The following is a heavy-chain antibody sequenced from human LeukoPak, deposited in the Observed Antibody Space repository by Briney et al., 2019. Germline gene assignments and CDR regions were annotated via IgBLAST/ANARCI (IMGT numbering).Heavy chain of an antibody. CDR3: ARAGYYFDY. CDR2: ISGYSGST. CDR1: GYTFATYS. Sequence: GASVKVSCKTSGYTFATYSINWVRQAPGQGLEWMGWISGYSGSTNYAQKLQGRVTMTTDTSTSTAYMELRSLRSDDTAVYYCARAGYYFDYWGQGTLVTVSS. J-gene: IGHJ4*02. V-gene: IGHV1-18*01.